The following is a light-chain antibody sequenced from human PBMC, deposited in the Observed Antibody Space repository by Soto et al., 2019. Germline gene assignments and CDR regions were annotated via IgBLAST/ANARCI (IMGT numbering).Light chain of an antibody. J-gene: IGKJ1*01. CDR2: LAS. CDR1: QSITNNY. CDR3: QQYGSSPWT. V-gene: IGKV3-20*01. Sequence: EIVLTQSPGTLSLSLGERATLSCRASQSITNNYLAWYQQKPGQAPRLLIYLASNRAAGIPDSFSGGGSGADFPLIINRLEPEDFAVYHCQQYGSSPWTFGQGTKVDIK.